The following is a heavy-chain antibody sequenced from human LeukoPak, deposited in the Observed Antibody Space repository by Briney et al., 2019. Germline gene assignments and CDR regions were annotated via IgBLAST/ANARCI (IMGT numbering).Heavy chain of an antibody. Sequence: SETLSLTCAVYGGSFSGYYWGWIRQPPGKGLEWIGSIYYSGSTYYNPSLKSRVTISVDTSKNQFSLKLSSVTAADTAVYYCARLLSVEWELTPGWFDPWGQGTLVTVSS. CDR3: ARLLSVEWELTPGWFDP. CDR2: IYYSGST. CDR1: GGSFSGYY. V-gene: IGHV4-39*01. D-gene: IGHD1-26*01. J-gene: IGHJ5*02.